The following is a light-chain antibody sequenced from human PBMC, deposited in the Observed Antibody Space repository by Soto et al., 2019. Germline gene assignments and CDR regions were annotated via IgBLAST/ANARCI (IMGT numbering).Light chain of an antibody. V-gene: IGKV1-5*03. J-gene: IGKJ1*01. CDR1: QSITNW. Sequence: DIQMTQSPSTLSASVGDRVNITCRASQSITNWLAWYQQKPGKAPKLLIYKTSTLESGVPSRFSGSGSGTEFTLTISSLQTDDFATYYCQQYNTYSTTFGPGTKVEIK. CDR3: QQYNTYSTT. CDR2: KTS.